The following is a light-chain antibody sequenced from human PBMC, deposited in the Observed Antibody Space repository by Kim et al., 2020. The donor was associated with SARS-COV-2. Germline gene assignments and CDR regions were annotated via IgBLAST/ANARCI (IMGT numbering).Light chain of an antibody. J-gene: IGKJ1*01. CDR2: GAS. CDR1: QSVTSSY. Sequence: EIVLTQSPGTLSLSPGERATLSCRACQSVTSSYLAWYQQKPGQPPRLLIYGASNRATGIPDRFSGSGSGTDFTLTISRLESEDLAVYYCQQYGTSLRTFGQGTKVDI. CDR3: QQYGTSLRT. V-gene: IGKV3-20*01.